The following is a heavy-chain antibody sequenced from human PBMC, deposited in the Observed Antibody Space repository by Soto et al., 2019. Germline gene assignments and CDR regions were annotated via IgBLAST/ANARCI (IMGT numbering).Heavy chain of an antibody. V-gene: IGHV4-4*02. J-gene: IGHJ6*02. CDR1: GGSISSSNW. CDR3: ARILHYYDSSGYYYESLYYYGMDV. Sequence: PSETLSLTCAVFGGSISSSNWWSWVRQPPGKGLEWIGEIYHSGSTNYNPSLKSRVTISVDKSKNQFSLKLSSVTAADTAVYYCARILHYYDSSGYYYESLYYYGMDVWGQGTTVTVSS. D-gene: IGHD3-22*01. CDR2: IYHSGST.